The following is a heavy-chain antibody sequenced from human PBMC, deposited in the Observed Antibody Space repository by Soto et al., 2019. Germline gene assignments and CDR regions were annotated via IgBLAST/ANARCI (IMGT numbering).Heavy chain of an antibody. CDR1: GYTLTELS. CDR2: FDPEDGET. J-gene: IGHJ4*02. D-gene: IGHD3-9*01. CDR3: ATDVYHDILTGLDY. Sequence: ASVKVSCKVSGYTLTELSMHWVRQAPGKGLEWMGGFDPEDGETIYAQKFQGRVTMTEDTSTDTAYMELSSLRSEDTAVYYCATDVYHDILTGLDYWGQGTLVTVSS. V-gene: IGHV1-24*01.